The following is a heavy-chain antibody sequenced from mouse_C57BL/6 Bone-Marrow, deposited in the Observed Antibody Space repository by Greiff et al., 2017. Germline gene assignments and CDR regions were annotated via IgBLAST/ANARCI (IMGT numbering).Heavy chain of an antibody. D-gene: IGHD2-3*01. CDR1: GYTFTSYW. V-gene: IGHV1-69*01. Sequence: VQLQQPGAELVMPGASVKLSCKASGYTFTSYWMHWVKQRPGQGLEWIGEIDPSDSYTNYNQKFKGKSTLTVDKSSSTAYMQLSSLTSEDSAVYYCARGYYYFDYWGQGTTLTGSS. J-gene: IGHJ2*01. CDR3: ARGYYYFDY. CDR2: IDPSDSYT.